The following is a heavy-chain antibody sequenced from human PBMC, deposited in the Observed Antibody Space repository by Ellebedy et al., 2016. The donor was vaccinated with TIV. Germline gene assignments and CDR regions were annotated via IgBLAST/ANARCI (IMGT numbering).Heavy chain of an antibody. D-gene: IGHD6-13*01. CDR1: GFTFSSYA. V-gene: IGHV3-30-3*01. CDR2: ISYDGSNK. J-gene: IGHJ4*02. CDR3: ARDSSSWYDY. Sequence: PGGSLRLSCAASGFTFSSYAMHRVRQAPGKGLEWVAVISYDGSNKYYADSVKGRFTISRDNSKNTLYLQMNSLRAEDTAVYYCARDSSSWYDYWGQGTLVTVSS.